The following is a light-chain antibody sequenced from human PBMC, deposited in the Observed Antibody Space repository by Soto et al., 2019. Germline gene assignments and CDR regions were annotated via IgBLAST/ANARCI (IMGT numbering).Light chain of an antibody. CDR2: GAS. CDR1: QSVSSN. J-gene: IGKJ1*01. Sequence: EIVMTQSPATLSVSPGERATLSCRASQSVSSNLAWYQQKPGQAPRLLIYGASTRATGIPARFSGSGSGTEFTLTISSLQSEXXAVXXXQQYNNWPRTFGQGTKVEIK. V-gene: IGKV3-15*01. CDR3: QQYNNWPRT.